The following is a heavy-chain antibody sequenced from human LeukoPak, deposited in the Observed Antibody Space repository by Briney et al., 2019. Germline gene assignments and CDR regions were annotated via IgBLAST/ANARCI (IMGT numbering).Heavy chain of an antibody. J-gene: IGHJ4*02. Sequence: ASVKVSCKASGGTFSSYAISWVRPAPGQGLEWMGGIIPIFGTANYAQKFQGRVTITTDESTSTAYMEPSSLRSQDTAVYYCARVGVYSGSFAHWGQGTLVTVSS. D-gene: IGHD6-6*01. CDR3: ARVGVYSGSFAH. CDR2: IIPIFGTA. CDR1: GGTFSSYA. V-gene: IGHV1-69*05.